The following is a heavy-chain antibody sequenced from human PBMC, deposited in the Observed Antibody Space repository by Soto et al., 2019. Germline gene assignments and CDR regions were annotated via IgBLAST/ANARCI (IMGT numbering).Heavy chain of an antibody. D-gene: IGHD5-18*01. CDR3: ARKGYSYGYGTDV. Sequence: SETLSLTCTVSGGSVSSGSYYWSWIRQPPGKGLEWIGYIYYSGSTNYNPSLKSRVTISVDTSKNQFSLKLSSVTAADTAVYYCARKGYSYGYGTDVWGQGTTVTVSS. J-gene: IGHJ6*02. V-gene: IGHV4-61*01. CDR1: GGSVSSGSYY. CDR2: IYYSGST.